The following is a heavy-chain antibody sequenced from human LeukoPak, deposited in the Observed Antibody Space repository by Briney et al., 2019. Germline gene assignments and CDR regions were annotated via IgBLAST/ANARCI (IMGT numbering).Heavy chain of an antibody. CDR1: GFTFSSYA. CDR3: ANVSWANYFDY. J-gene: IGHJ4*02. Sequence: PGGSLRLSCAVSGFTFSSYAMSWVRQAPGKWLEWVSTISGSGDNTYYADSVRGRFTISRDNSKNTLYLQMNSLRAEDTAIYYCANVSWANYFDYWGQGTLVTVSS. V-gene: IGHV3-23*01. CDR2: ISGSGDNT. D-gene: IGHD6-13*01.